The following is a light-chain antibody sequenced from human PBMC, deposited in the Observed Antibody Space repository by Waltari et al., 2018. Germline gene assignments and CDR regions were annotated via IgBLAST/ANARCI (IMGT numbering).Light chain of an antibody. V-gene: IGKV1-9*01. CDR3: QQLNSYPLT. Sequence: DIQLTQSPSFLSSSVGDRLTITCRASQGISSYLAWYQVRPGKAPNLLIYSASTLQSGVPSRFSGSGSGTDFTLTISSLQPEDLATYYCQQLNSYPLTFGGGTKLEIK. CDR2: SAS. CDR1: QGISSY. J-gene: IGKJ4*01.